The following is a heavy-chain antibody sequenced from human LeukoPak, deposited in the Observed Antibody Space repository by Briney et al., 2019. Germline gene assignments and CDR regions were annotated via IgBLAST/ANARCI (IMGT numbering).Heavy chain of an antibody. Sequence: GGSLRLSCAASGFTFGSYSMNWVRQAPGKGLEWIAHISSTTRTIYYADSVKGRFTISRDNSKNTLYLQMNSLRAEDTAVYYCAKDLSSRDLSYFDYWGQGTLVTVSS. CDR1: GFTFGSYS. V-gene: IGHV3-48*01. CDR3: AKDLSSRDLSYFDY. CDR2: ISSTTRTI. J-gene: IGHJ4*02. D-gene: IGHD6-6*01.